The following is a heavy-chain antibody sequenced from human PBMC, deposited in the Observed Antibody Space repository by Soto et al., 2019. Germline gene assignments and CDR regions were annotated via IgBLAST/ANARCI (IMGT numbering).Heavy chain of an antibody. CDR2: IHPGDSVT. V-gene: IGHV5-51*01. J-gene: IGHJ6*02. D-gene: IGHD1-1*01. Sequence: PGESLKISCTGSGYSFTSYWIGWVRQMPGKGLEWMGIIHPGDSVTRYSPSFQDQVTISADKSISSAYLQWSSLSASDTAIYHCARLSGTAPSPFGMDLWGQWTTVTVSS. CDR1: GYSFTSYW. CDR3: ARLSGTAPSPFGMDL.